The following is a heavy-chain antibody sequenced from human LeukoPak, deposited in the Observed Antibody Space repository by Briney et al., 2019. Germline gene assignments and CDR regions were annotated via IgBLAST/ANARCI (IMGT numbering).Heavy chain of an antibody. D-gene: IGHD6-13*01. V-gene: IGHV3-21*01. J-gene: IGHJ6*03. Sequence: GGSLRLSCAASGFTFSSYSMNWVRQAPVKGLEWVSPISSSSSYIYYADSVKGRFTISRDNAKNSLYLQMNSLRAEDTAVYYCARGYSSSWHHYYYYMDVWGKGTTVTVSS. CDR3: ARGYSSSWHHYYYYMDV. CDR1: GFTFSSYS. CDR2: ISSSSSYI.